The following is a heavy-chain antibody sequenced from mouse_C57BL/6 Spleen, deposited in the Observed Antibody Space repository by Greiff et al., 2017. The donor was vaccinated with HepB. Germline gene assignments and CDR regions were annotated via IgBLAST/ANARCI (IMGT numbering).Heavy chain of an antibody. D-gene: IGHD1-1*01. V-gene: IGHV1-64*01. CDR1: GYTFTSYW. J-gene: IGHJ4*01. CDR2: IHPNSGST. CDR3: ARQTVFTTVVASYAMDY. Sequence: QVQLQQPGAELVKPGASVKLSCKASGYTFTSYWMHWVKQRPGQGLEWIGMIHPNSGSTNYNEKFKSKATLTVDKSSSTAYMQLSSLTSEDSAVYYCARQTVFTTVVASYAMDYWGQGTSVTVSS.